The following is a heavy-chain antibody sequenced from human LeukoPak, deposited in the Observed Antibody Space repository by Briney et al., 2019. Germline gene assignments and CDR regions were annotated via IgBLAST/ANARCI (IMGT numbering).Heavy chain of an antibody. J-gene: IGHJ4*02. CDR2: IIPIFGTA. CDR1: GGTFSSYA. Sequence: ASVKVSCKASGGTFSSYAISWVRQAPGQGLEWMGGIIPIFGTANYAQKFQGRVTITTDESTSTAYMELGSLRSEDTAVYYCASPYDSSGYYLFDYWGQGTLVIVSS. CDR3: ASPYDSSGYYLFDY. D-gene: IGHD3-22*01. V-gene: IGHV1-69*05.